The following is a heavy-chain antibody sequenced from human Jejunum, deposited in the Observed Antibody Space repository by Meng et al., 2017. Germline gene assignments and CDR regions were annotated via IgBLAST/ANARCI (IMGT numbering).Heavy chain of an antibody. CDR2: IYHTGTP. V-gene: IGHV4-4*02. D-gene: IGHD6-13*01. Sequence: GPGPVRPSVTPALTLAGSGASIRASYWWSWVRQPPGKGLEWIGEIYHTGTPNYNPSLKSRVTMSLDKSKNQFSLELTSVTAADTAVYYCARDLLGPAIAATGWFDPWGQGTLVTVSS. CDR3: ARDLLGPAIAATGWFDP. CDR1: GASIRASYW. J-gene: IGHJ5*02.